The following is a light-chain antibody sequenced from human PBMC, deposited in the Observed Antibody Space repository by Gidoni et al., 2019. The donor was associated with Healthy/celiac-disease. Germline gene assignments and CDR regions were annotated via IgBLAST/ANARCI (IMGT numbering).Light chain of an antibody. J-gene: IGKJ4*02. CDR2: GAS. CDR1: QSVSSN. CDR3: QQYNNWPLT. Sequence: EIVMNQSPATLSVSPGERATLSCRASQSVSSNLAWYQQKPGQAPRLLIYGASTRATGIPARFSGSGSGTEFTLTISSLQSEDFAVYYCQQYNNWPLTFGGGTKVEIK. V-gene: IGKV3-15*01.